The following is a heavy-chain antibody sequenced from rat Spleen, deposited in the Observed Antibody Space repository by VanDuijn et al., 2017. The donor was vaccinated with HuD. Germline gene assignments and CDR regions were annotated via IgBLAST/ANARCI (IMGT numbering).Heavy chain of an antibody. J-gene: IGHJ2*01. Sequence: VQLQESGPGLVKPSQSLSLTCSVTAYSILSSYRWNWIRKFPGNKLEWMGYINGAGSTNYNPSLKGRISITRDTSKNQFFLQVNSVTTEDTGTYYCARDNTYKAYWGQGVMVTVSS. D-gene: IGHD1-10*01. V-gene: IGHV3-3*01. CDR2: INGAGST. CDR1: AYSILSSYR. CDR3: ARDNTYKAY.